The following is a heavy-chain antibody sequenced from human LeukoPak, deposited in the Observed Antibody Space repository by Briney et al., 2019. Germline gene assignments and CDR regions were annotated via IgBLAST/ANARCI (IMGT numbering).Heavy chain of an antibody. Sequence: GGSLRLSCAASGFTFSSYAMHWVRQAPGKGLEWLAIISYDGSNKYYADSVKGRFTISRDNSKNTLYLQMNSLRAEDTAVYYCAKDRRAGSYDYWGQGTLVTVSS. CDR1: GFTFSSYA. D-gene: IGHD3-10*01. J-gene: IGHJ4*02. V-gene: IGHV3-30*18. CDR2: ISYDGSNK. CDR3: AKDRRAGSYDY.